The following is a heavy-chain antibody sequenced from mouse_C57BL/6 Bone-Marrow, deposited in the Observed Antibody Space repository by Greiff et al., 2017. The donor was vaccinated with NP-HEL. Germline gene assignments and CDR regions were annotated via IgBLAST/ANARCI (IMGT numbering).Heavy chain of an antibody. D-gene: IGHD1-1*01. J-gene: IGHJ1*03. CDR1: GFTFTDYY. CDR2: IRNKANGYTT. V-gene: IGHV7-3*01. Sequence: EVKVEESGGGLVQPGGSLSLSCAASGFTFTDYYMSWVRQPPGKALEWLGFIRNKANGYTTEYSASVKGRFTISRDNSQSILYLQMNALRAEDSATYYCAREFYGSSYGYFDVWGTGTTVTVSS. CDR3: AREFYGSSYGYFDV.